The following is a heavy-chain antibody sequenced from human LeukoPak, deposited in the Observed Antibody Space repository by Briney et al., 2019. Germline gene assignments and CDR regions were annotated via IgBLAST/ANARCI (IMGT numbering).Heavy chain of an antibody. D-gene: IGHD2-2*01. V-gene: IGHV3-64*04. CDR3: ARDYCSSTSCLFDY. CDR1: GFTFSSCA. J-gene: IGHJ4*02. CDR2: TSSSGGNT. Sequence: GGSLRLSCSASGFTFSSCAMHWVRQAPGKGLEFVSATSSSGGNTYYADSVKGRFTISRDNSKNTLYLQMNSLRAEDTAVYYCARDYCSSTSCLFDYWGQGTLVTVSS.